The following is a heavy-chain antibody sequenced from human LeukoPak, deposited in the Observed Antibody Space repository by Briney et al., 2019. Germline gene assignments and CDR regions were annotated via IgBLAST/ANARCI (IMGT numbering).Heavy chain of an antibody. CDR2: ISGSGGST. CDR3: AKGGYYDSSARGGYFDY. V-gene: IGHV3-23*01. Sequence: PGGSLRLSCAASGLTFSSYAMSWVRQAPGKGLEWVSAISGSGGSTYYADSVKGRFTISRDNSKNTLYLQMNSLRAEDTAVYYCAKGGYYDSSARGGYFDYWGQGTLVTVSS. J-gene: IGHJ4*02. CDR1: GLTFSSYA. D-gene: IGHD3-22*01.